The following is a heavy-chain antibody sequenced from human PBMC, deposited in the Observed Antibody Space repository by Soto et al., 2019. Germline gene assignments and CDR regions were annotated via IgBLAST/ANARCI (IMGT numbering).Heavy chain of an antibody. CDR3: ARGGYYDSSGARNYYFYGMNV. CDR1: GYTFTSYG. V-gene: IGHV1-18*01. CDR2: ISPYDGYT. D-gene: IGHD3-22*01. Sequence: QVQLVQSGAEVKKPGASVKVSCKASGYTFTSYGINWVRQAPGQGLEWLGWISPYDGYTHYAQILQGRVSMTTDTSTKTADRERRSLRSDDTAMYYCARGGYYDSSGARNYYFYGMNVWGQGTTVTVSS. J-gene: IGHJ6*02.